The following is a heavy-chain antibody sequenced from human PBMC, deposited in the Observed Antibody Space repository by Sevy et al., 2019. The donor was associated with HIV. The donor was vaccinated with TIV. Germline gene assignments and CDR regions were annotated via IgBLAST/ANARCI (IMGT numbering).Heavy chain of an antibody. CDR2: INPSTGVA. J-gene: IGHJ3*02. Sequence: ASVKVSCKASGYTFTGYYLHWVRQAPGQGLEWMGWINPSTGVANYAQKFQGRVTMTRDTSISTAYMDLSRLKSDDTAVYYCARDPGYTDFDWNDVFDMWGQGTMVTVSS. D-gene: IGHD5-12*01. CDR3: ARDPGYTDFDWNDVFDM. CDR1: GYTFTGYY. V-gene: IGHV1-2*02.